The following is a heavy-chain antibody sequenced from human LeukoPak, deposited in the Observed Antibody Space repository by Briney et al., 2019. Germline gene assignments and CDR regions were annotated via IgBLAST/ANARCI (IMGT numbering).Heavy chain of an antibody. V-gene: IGHV4-39*01. J-gene: IGHJ4*02. Sequence: SETLTFTCTVSGGSISSNSYYWGWIRQPPGKGLEWIGSIYYSGSPYYNPSLKSRVTISVDTSKNQFSLKVISVTAADTAVYYCARWRTARTGFDYWGQGTLVTVSS. D-gene: IGHD3/OR15-3a*01. CDR2: IYYSGSP. CDR1: GGSISSNSYY. CDR3: ARWRTARTGFDY.